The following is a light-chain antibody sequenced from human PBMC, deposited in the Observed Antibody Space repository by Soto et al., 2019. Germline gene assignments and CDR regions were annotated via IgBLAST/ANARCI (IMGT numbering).Light chain of an antibody. CDR3: FSYAGSTYV. J-gene: IGLJ1*01. Sequence: QSVLTQPPSASGSPGQSVTISCTGTSSDIGSYNFVSWYQQYPGKVPKLMIYEGTKRPSGVSNRFSGSKSGNTASLTISGLQAEDEADYYCFSYAGSTYVFGTGTKVTVL. CDR2: EGT. CDR1: SSDIGSYNF. V-gene: IGLV2-23*01.